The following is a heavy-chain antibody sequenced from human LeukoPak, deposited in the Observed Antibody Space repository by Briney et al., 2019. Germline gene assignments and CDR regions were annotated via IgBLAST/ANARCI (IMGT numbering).Heavy chain of an antibody. Sequence: PGGSLRLSCAASGFTFSSYSMNWVRQAPGKGLEWVSSISSSSSYIYYADSVKGRFTISRDNAKNSLYLQMNSLRAEDTAVYYCARTTRGATTPDYRGQGTLVTVSS. CDR1: GFTFSSYS. D-gene: IGHD1/OR15-1a*01. CDR3: ARTTRGATTPDY. J-gene: IGHJ4*02. CDR2: ISSSSSYI. V-gene: IGHV3-21*01.